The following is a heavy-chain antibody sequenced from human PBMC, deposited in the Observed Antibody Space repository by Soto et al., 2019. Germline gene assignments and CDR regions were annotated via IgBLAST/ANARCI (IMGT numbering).Heavy chain of an antibody. J-gene: IGHJ6*02. CDR2: IYYSGST. CDR3: AKGTRGDGYNPYYYYGLDV. D-gene: IGHD3-10*01. CDR1: AGSISSYY. V-gene: IGHV4-59*01. Sequence: SETLSLTCTLSAGSISSYYCTWVRQPPGKGLEWIGYIYYSGSTNYNPSLKTRVTISLDTSKNQFSLKLTSVTAADPGVYYCAKGTRGDGYNPYYYYGLDVWGQGTTVTVS.